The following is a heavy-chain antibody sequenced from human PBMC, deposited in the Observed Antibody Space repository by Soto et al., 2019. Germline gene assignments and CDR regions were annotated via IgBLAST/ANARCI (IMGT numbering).Heavy chain of an antibody. J-gene: IGHJ4*02. D-gene: IGHD5-18*01. CDR1: GFTFSSYA. Sequence: PGGSLRLSCAASGFTFSSYAMSWVRQAPGKGLEWVSAISGSGGSIYYADSVKGRFTISRDNSKNTLYLQMNSLRAEDTAVYYCAKDFGYSYGYDTANIGIDYRGQGDVLTVSS. CDR3: AKDFGYSYGYDTANIGIDY. V-gene: IGHV3-23*01. CDR2: ISGSGGSI.